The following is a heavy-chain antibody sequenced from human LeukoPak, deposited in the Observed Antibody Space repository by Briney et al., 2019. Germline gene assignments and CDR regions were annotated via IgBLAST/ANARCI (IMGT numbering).Heavy chain of an antibody. CDR3: AKDTTPYDRYYFDY. CDR2: ISGSGGST. CDR1: GFTFSSYA. V-gene: IGHV3-23*01. Sequence: GGSLRLSCAASGFTFSSYAMSWVRQAPGKGLEWVSAISGSGGSTYYADSVKGRFTISRDNSKNMLYLQMNSLRAEDTAVYYCAKDTTPYDRYYFDYWGQGTLVTVSS. J-gene: IGHJ4*02. D-gene: IGHD2-15*01.